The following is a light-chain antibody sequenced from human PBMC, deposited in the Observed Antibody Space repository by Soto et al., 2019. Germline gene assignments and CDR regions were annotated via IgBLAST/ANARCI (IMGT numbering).Light chain of an antibody. Sequence: EILLTQSPGTLSLSPGERATLSCRASQSVSSTFLAWYQQKPGQAPRLLISGASSRATGIPDRFSGSGSETDFALTISRLEPEDFAVYYCQQYGGSPPWAFGQGTKVDIK. CDR2: GAS. CDR3: QQYGGSPPWA. J-gene: IGKJ1*01. CDR1: QSVSSTF. V-gene: IGKV3-20*01.